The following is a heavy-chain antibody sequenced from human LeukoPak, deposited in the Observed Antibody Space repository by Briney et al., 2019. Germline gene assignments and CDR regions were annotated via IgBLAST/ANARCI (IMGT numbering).Heavy chain of an antibody. D-gene: IGHD6-13*01. J-gene: IGHJ3*02. Sequence: KPSETLSLTCTVSGGSISSYYWSWIRQPAGKGLEWIGRIYTSGSTNYNPSLKSRVTMSVDTSKNQFSLKLSSVTAADTAVYYCARVRAIAAAGNYVDAFDICGQGTMVTVSS. CDR3: ARVRAIAAAGNYVDAFDI. CDR2: IYTSGST. V-gene: IGHV4-4*07. CDR1: GGSISSYY.